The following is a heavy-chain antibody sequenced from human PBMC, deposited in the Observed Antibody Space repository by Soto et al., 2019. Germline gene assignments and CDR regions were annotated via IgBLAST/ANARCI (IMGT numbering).Heavy chain of an antibody. D-gene: IGHD6-19*01. Sequence: SETLSLTCTVSGGSISSSSYYWGWIRQPPGKGLEWIGSIYYSGSTYYNPSLKSRVTISVDTSKNQFSLKLSSVTAADTAVYYCARRHTIQWQEVFDYWGQGTLVTVSS. J-gene: IGHJ4*02. CDR3: ARRHTIQWQEVFDY. CDR2: IYYSGST. V-gene: IGHV4-39*01. CDR1: GGSISSSSYY.